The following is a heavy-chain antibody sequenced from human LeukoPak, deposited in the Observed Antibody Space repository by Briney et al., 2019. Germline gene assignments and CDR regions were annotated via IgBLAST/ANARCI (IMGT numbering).Heavy chain of an antibody. Sequence: SETLSLTCTVSGGSISSYYWSWIRQPPGKGLEWIGYIYYSGSTNYNPSLKSRVTISVDTSKNQFSLKLSSVTAADTAVYYCARGYYGSSDESFDYWGQGTLVTVSS. CDR2: IYYSGST. CDR3: ARGYYGSSDESFDY. J-gene: IGHJ4*02. V-gene: IGHV4-59*01. D-gene: IGHD3-22*01. CDR1: GGSISSYY.